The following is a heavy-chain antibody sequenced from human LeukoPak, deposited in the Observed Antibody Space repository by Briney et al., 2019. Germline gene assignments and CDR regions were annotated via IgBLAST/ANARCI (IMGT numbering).Heavy chain of an antibody. CDR2: IYYSGST. CDR1: GGSISSYY. CDR3: AREDSGYYYSGWFDP. V-gene: IGHV4-59*01. D-gene: IGHD3-22*01. Sequence: SETLSLTCTVSGGSISSYYWSWIRQPPGKGLEWIGYIYYSGSTNYNPSLKSRVTISVDTSKNQFSLKLSSVTAADTAVYYCAREDSGYYYSGWFDPWGQGTLVTVSS. J-gene: IGHJ5*02.